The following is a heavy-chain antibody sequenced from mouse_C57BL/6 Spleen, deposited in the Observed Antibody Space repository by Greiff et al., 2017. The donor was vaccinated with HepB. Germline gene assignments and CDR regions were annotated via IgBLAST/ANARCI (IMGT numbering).Heavy chain of an antibody. CDR3: TRRTTTVVATGNWYFDV. CDR1: GYTFTSYW. J-gene: IGHJ1*03. V-gene: IGHV1-55*01. CDR2: IYPGSGST. D-gene: IGHD1-1*01. Sequence: QVQLQQPGAELVKPGASVKMSCKASGYTFTSYWITWVKQRPGQGLEWIGDIYPGSGSTNYNEKFKSKATLTVDKPSSTAYMQLSSLTSEDSAVYYCTRRTTTVVATGNWYFDVWGTGTTVTVSS.